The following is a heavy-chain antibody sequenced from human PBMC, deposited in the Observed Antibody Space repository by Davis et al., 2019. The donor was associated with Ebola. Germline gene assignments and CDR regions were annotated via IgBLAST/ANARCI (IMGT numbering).Heavy chain of an antibody. CDR2: FDPDDGET. D-gene: IGHD3-16*02. J-gene: IGHJ4*02. CDR1: GHSLTDLS. CDR3: ATSLIPGTSDYMWGTYRYFKY. V-gene: IGHV1-24*01. Sequence: AASVKVSCKASGHSLTDLSIHWVRQALGKGLEWMGTFDPDDGETIYAERLQGRVTMTGDTSTDTTYMELSSLRSEDSAVYYCATSLIPGTSDYMWGTYRYFKYWGQGSLVTVSS.